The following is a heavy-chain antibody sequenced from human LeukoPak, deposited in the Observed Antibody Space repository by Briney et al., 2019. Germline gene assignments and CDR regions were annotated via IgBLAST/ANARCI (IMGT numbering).Heavy chain of an antibody. Sequence: GGCLRLSCAASGFTFSGLWMYWDRKAPGKGLEWVANIKPEDSDKYDVGSVKGRFTISRDNAKNSLYLQMNSLTVEDTALYYCAAKTFDVWGQRTIVSVSS. CDR3: AAKTFDV. CDR2: IKPEDSDK. CDR1: GFTFSGLW. J-gene: IGHJ3*01. V-gene: IGHV3-7*02.